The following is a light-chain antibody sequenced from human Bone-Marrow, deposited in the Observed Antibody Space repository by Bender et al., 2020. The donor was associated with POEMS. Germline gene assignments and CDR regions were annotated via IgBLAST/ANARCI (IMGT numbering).Light chain of an antibody. CDR3: NSRDSSGNHLV. Sequence: SSDLTQDPAVSVALGQTVRITCQGDSLRRFYASWYQQKPGQAPVLVIYAKNNRPSGIPDRFSGSSSGNTASLTITGAQAEDEADYYCNSRDSSGNHLVFGGGTKLPVL. CDR1: SLRRFY. V-gene: IGLV3-19*01. CDR2: AKN. J-gene: IGLJ3*02.